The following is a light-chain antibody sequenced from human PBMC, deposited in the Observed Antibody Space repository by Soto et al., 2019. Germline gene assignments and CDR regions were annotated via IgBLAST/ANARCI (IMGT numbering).Light chain of an antibody. Sequence: PGDRATLSCRASQSFSSSFLAWYQQKPGQAPRLLIYGASSRATGIPDRFSGSGSGTDFTLTISRLEPEDFAVYSCQHYGSSPWTFGQGTKVEIK. J-gene: IGKJ1*01. CDR1: QSFSSSF. V-gene: IGKV3-20*01. CDR2: GAS. CDR3: QHYGSSPWT.